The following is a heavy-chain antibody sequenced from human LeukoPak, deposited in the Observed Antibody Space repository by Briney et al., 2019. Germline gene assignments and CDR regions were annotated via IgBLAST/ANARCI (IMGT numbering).Heavy chain of an antibody. Sequence: SETLSLTCAVHGGSFSGYFWTWIRQPPGKGLEWIGEIDHSGSTNYNPSLKSRVTISVDTSKNQFSLKLSSVTAADTAVYYCARVPPLGVNVWGQGTTVTVSS. V-gene: IGHV4-34*01. J-gene: IGHJ6*02. CDR3: ARVPPLGVNV. CDR1: GGSFSGYF. D-gene: IGHD3-3*01. CDR2: IDHSGST.